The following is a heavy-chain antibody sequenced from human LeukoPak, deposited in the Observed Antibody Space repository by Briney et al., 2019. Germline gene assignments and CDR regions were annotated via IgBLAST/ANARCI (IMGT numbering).Heavy chain of an antibody. J-gene: IGHJ5*02. CDR3: ASDSERAVPVAIWTALNWFDP. CDR2: ISSGGAST. V-gene: IGHV3-23*01. D-gene: IGHD2-2*01. CDR1: GITFSSYA. Sequence: PGGSLRLSCVASGITFSSYAMSWVRQAPGKGLEWVSSISSGGASTYYADSVKGRFTISRDNSKSTLYLQMNSLRAEDTAVYYCASDSERAVPVAIWTALNWFDPWGQGTLVTVSS.